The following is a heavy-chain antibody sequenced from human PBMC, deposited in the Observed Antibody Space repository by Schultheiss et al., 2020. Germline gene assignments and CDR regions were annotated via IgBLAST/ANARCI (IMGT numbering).Heavy chain of an antibody. D-gene: IGHD3-22*01. CDR2: IYHSGST. CDR1: GYSISSGYY. CDR3: ARETYYYDSSGYYPLDY. Sequence: SETLSLTCTVSGYSISSGYYWGWIRQPPGKGLEWIGSIYHSGSTYYNPSLKSRVTISVDTSKNQFSLKLSSVTAADTAVYYCARETYYYDSSGYYPLDYWGQGTLVNVSS. V-gene: IGHV4-38-2*02. J-gene: IGHJ4*02.